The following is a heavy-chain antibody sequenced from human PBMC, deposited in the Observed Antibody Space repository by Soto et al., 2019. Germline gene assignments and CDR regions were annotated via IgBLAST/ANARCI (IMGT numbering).Heavy chain of an antibody. J-gene: IGHJ4*02. CDR3: ARDRGVAKKRIAAAGLDY. CDR1: GGSISSSSYY. D-gene: IGHD6-13*01. Sequence: SETLSLTCTVSGGSISSSSYYWGWIRQPPGKGLEWIGSIYYSGSTYYNPSLKSRVTISVDPSKNQFSLKLSSVTAADTAVYYCARDRGVAKKRIAAAGLDYWGQGTLVTVSS. CDR2: IYYSGST. V-gene: IGHV4-39*07.